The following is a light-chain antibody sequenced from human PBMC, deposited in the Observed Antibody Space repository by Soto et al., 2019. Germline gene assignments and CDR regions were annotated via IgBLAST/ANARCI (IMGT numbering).Light chain of an antibody. CDR1: QSVSSY. V-gene: IGKV3-11*01. J-gene: IGKJ5*01. Sequence: EIALTQSPATLSLSPGETATLTCRASQSVSSYLAWYQQKPGQAPRLLIYDASNRATGIPARFSGSGSGTDFTLTISSLEPEDFAVYYCQQRSNWPITFGQGTRLEIK. CDR2: DAS. CDR3: QQRSNWPIT.